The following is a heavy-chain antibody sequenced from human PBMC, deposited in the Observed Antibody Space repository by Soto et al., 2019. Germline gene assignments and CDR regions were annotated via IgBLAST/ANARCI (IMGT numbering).Heavy chain of an antibody. J-gene: IGHJ5*02. V-gene: IGHV4-34*01. Sequence: SETLSLTCAVYGGSFSGYYWSWIRQPPGKGLEWIGEINHSGSTNYNPSLKSRVTISVDTSKNQFSLKLSSVTAADTAVYYCARRKPRYFDWLSGFDPWGQGTLVTVSS. CDR2: INHSGST. D-gene: IGHD3-9*01. CDR1: GGSFSGYY. CDR3: ARRKPRYFDWLSGFDP.